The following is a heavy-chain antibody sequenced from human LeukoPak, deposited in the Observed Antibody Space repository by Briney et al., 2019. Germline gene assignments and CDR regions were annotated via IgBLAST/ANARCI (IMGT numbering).Heavy chain of an antibody. CDR3: ARGPAYGARCDYLDY. J-gene: IGHJ4*02. D-gene: IGHD4/OR15-4a*01. CDR1: GFTFSSYA. CDR2: ISGSGGST. Sequence: GGSLRLSCAASGFTFSSYAMSWVRQAPGKGLEWVSAISGSGGSTYYADSVKGRFTISRDNSKNTLYLQMNSLRVEDTAVYYCARGPAYGARCDYLDYWGQGTLVTVSS. V-gene: IGHV3-23*01.